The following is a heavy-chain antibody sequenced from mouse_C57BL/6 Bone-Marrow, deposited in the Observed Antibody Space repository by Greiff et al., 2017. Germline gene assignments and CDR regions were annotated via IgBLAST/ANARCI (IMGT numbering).Heavy chain of an antibody. CDR1: GFTFSSYA. CDR3: ARDMGWPFFDY. D-gene: IGHD1-1*02. J-gene: IGHJ2*01. Sequence: EVKLVESGGGLVKPGGSLKLSCAASGFTFSSYAMSWVRQTPEKRLEWVATISDGGSYTYYPDNVKGRFTISRDNAKNNLYLQMSHLKSEDTAMYYCARDMGWPFFDYWGQGTTLTVSS. V-gene: IGHV5-4*01. CDR2: ISDGGSYT.